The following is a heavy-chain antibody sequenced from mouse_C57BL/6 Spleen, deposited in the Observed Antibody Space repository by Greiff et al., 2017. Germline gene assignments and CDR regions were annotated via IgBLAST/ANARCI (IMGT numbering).Heavy chain of an antibody. CDR3: ARTLYYDYDFDY. CDR1: GYTFTSYW. D-gene: IGHD2-4*01. CDR2: INPSNGGT. Sequence: QVQLQQPGPELVKPGASVKLSCKASGYTFTSYWMHWVKQRPGQGLEWIGNINPSNGGTNYNEKFKSKATLTVDKSSSTAYMQLSSLTSEDSAVYYCARTLYYDYDFDYWGQGTTLTVSS. J-gene: IGHJ2*01. V-gene: IGHV1-53*01.